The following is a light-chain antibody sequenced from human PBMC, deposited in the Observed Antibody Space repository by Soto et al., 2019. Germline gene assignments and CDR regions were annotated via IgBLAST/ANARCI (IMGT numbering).Light chain of an antibody. V-gene: IGLV1-51*01. CDR3: GTWDSSLSAYV. CDR2: DNN. Sequence: ARSTNIGNNYVSWYQQLPGTAPKLLIYDNNKRPSGIPDRFSGSKSGTSATLGITGLQTGDEADYYRGTWDSSLSAYVFGTGTMV. CDR1: STNIGNNY. J-gene: IGLJ1*01.